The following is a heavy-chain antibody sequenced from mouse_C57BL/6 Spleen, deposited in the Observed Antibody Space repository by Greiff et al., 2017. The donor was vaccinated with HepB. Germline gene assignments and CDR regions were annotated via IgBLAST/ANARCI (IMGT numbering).Heavy chain of an antibody. CDR2: IYPRSGNT. D-gene: IGHD2-4*01. J-gene: IGHJ4*01. V-gene: IGHV1-81*01. CDR1: GYTFTSYG. Sequence: QVQLQQSGAELARPGASVKLSCKASGYTFTSYGISWVKQRTGQGLEWIGEIYPRSGNTYYNEKFKGKATLTADKSSSTAYMELRSLTSEDSAVYFCARRGYYDYDVDYYAMDYWGQGTSVTVSS. CDR3: ARRGYYDYDVDYYAMDY.